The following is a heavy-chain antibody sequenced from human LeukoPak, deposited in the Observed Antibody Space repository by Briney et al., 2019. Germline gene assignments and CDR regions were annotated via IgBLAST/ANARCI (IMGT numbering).Heavy chain of an antibody. Sequence: PSETLSLTCTVSGGSISSYYWSWIRQPPGKGLEWIGYIYYSGSTNYNPSLKSRVTISVDTSKNQFSLKLSSVTAADTAVYYCARGGPIFDYWGQGTLVTVSS. V-gene: IGHV4-59*01. CDR3: ARGGPIFDY. J-gene: IGHJ4*02. CDR2: IYYSGST. CDR1: GGSISSYY.